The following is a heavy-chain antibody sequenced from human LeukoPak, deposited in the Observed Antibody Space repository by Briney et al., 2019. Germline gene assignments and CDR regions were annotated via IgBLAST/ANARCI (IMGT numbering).Heavy chain of an antibody. CDR3: ARDCGGGSCAYFDY. Sequence: ASVKVSCKASGGTFSSYAISWVRQAPGQGLEWMGRIIPIFGTANYAQKLQGRVTITTDESTSTAYMELSSLRSEDTAVYYCARDCGGGSCAYFDYGGQGPLVTVP. D-gene: IGHD2-15*01. CDR2: IIPIFGTA. J-gene: IGHJ4*02. CDR1: GGTFSSYA. V-gene: IGHV1-69*05.